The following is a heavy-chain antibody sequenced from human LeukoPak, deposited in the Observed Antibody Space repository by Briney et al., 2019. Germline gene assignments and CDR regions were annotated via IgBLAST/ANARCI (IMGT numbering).Heavy chain of an antibody. D-gene: IGHD2-2*03. CDR3: AGEGGYCSSTSCSRGTNNGMDV. Sequence: ASVKVSCKASGYTFTSYYMHWVRRAPGQGLEWMGIINPSGGSTSYAQKFQGRVTMTRDTSTSTVYMELSSLRSEDTAVYYCAGEGGYCSSTSCSRGTNNGMDVWGQGTTVTVSS. CDR1: GYTFTSYY. J-gene: IGHJ6*02. CDR2: INPSGGST. V-gene: IGHV1-46*01.